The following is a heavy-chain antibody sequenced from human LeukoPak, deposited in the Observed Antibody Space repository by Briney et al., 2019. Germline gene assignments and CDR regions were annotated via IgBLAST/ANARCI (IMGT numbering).Heavy chain of an antibody. CDR2: ISDSGST. Sequence: PSETLSLTCTVSGGSMNNYYWSWIRQAPGKGLEWIGYISDSGSTNYNPSLRSRVTISVDTSKNQFSLRLSSVTAADTAVYYCARGAAGYSYGWGQGTLVTVSS. CDR1: GGSMNNYY. V-gene: IGHV4-59*01. CDR3: ARGAAGYSYG. J-gene: IGHJ4*02. D-gene: IGHD5-18*01.